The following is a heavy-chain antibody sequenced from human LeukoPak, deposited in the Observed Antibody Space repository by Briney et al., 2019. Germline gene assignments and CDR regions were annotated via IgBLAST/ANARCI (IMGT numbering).Heavy chain of an antibody. Sequence: GGSLRLTCAASGFTFSSYGMHWVRQAPGKGLEWVAVIWYDGSNKYYADSVKGRFTISRDNSKNTLYLQMNSLRAEDTAVYYCARGFLVDTAMATTELFDYWGQGTLVTVSS. D-gene: IGHD5-18*01. J-gene: IGHJ4*02. CDR2: IWYDGSNK. V-gene: IGHV3-33*01. CDR1: GFTFSSYG. CDR3: ARGFLVDTAMATTELFDY.